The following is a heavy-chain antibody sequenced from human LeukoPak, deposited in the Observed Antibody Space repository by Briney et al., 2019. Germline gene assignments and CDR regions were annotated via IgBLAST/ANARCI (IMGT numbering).Heavy chain of an antibody. Sequence: SETLSLTCTVSGGSISSSSYYWGWIRQPPGKGLEWIGSIYYSGSTYYNPSLKSRVTISVDTSKNQFSLKLSSVTAADTAVYCCATYSYSQRYFDYWGQGTLVTVSS. V-gene: IGHV4-39*01. CDR3: ATYSYSQRYFDY. D-gene: IGHD5-18*01. J-gene: IGHJ4*02. CDR1: GGSISSSSYY. CDR2: IYYSGST.